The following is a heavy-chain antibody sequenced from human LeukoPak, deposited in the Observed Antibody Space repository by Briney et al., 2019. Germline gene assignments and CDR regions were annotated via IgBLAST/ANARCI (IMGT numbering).Heavy chain of an antibody. V-gene: IGHV4-39*01. CDR1: GGSISSSSYY. D-gene: IGHD6-19*01. Sequence: SETLCLTCSVSGGSISSSSYYWGWIRQPPGKGLEWIATMYYSGITYYNPSLKSRVTISVDTSKNQFSLHLTSVTAADTAAYYCARHFSSAWYSNDYWGQGTLVTVSS. CDR2: MYYSGIT. CDR3: ARHFSSAWYSNDY. J-gene: IGHJ4*02.